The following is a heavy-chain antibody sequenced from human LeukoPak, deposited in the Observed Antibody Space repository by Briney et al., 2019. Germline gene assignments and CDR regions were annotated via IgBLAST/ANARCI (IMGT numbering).Heavy chain of an antibody. D-gene: IGHD5-18*01. CDR2: ISAYNGNT. V-gene: IGHV1-18*01. CDR1: GYTFTSYG. Sequence: ASVNVSCTASGYTFTSYGISWVRQAPGQGLEWMGWISAYNGNTNYAQKLQGRVTMTTDTSTSTAYTELRSLRSDDTAVYYCARVDTAMVTPFDYWGQGTLVTVSS. CDR3: ARVDTAMVTPFDY. J-gene: IGHJ4*02.